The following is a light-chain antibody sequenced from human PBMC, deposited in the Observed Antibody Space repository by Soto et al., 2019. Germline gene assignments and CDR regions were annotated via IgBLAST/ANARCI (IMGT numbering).Light chain of an antibody. CDR3: SSYAGTNNLYL. CDR1: SSDVGAYNY. Sequence: QSVLTQPPSASGSPGQSVTISCTGTSSDVGAYNYVSWYQQHPGKAPKLMMYEVSKRPSGVPDRFSGSKSGNTASLTVSGLQAENEADYYCSSYAGTNNLYLFGSGTKVTV. J-gene: IGLJ1*01. CDR2: EVS. V-gene: IGLV2-8*01.